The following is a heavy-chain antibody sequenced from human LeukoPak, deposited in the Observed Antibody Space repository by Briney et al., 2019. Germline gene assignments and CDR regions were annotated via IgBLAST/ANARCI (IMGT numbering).Heavy chain of an antibody. V-gene: IGHV4-34*01. Sequence: SETLSLTCAVYGGSFNSYYWSWIRQSPGKGLERIGEINHSGSTNYNPSLESRVTISVDTSKKQFLLKLTSVTAADTAVYFCARRRVLMFNSIDYWGQGTLVTVSS. D-gene: IGHD3-10*02. CDR1: GGSFNSYY. CDR3: ARRRVLMFNSIDY. J-gene: IGHJ4*02. CDR2: INHSGST.